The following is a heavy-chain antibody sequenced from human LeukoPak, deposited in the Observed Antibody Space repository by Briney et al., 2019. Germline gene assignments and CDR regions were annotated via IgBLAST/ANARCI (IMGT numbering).Heavy chain of an antibody. CDR2: RIPILGTT. D-gene: IGHD5-24*01. J-gene: IGHJ1*01. CDR1: GGSFSSYG. CDR3: AREGPVGTDGF. Sequence: ASVKVSCKASGGSFSSYGISWVRQAPGQGLEWMGGRIPILGTTNLAQKFQGRLTITADESTSTAYMELNGLRVDDTDVYYCAREGPVGTDGFWGQGTLVTVSS. V-gene: IGHV1-69*13.